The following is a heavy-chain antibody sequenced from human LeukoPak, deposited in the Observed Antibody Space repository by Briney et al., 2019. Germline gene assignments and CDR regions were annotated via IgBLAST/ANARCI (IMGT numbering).Heavy chain of an antibody. CDR3: AKDLGRYRNNYFDY. CDR2: ISGSGGGT. Sequence: SGGSLRLSCAASGFTFNSYAMSWVRQAPEKGLEWVATISGSGGGTYYADPVKGRFTISRDDSKNTLYLQMSSLRAEDTAVYYCAKDLGRYRNNYFDYWGQGTLVTVSS. D-gene: IGHD1-26*01. V-gene: IGHV3-23*01. CDR1: GFTFNSYA. J-gene: IGHJ4*02.